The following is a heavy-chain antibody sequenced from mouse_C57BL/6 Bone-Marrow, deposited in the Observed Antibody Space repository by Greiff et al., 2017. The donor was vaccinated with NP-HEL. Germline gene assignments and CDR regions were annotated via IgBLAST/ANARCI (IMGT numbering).Heavy chain of an antibody. CDR3: ARKRYDSSFDY. V-gene: IGHV1-82*01. CDR2: IYPGDGDT. Sequence: QVQLKESGPELVKPGASVKISCKASGYAFSSSWMNWVKQRPGKGLEWIGRIYPGDGDTNYNGKFKGKATLTADKSSSTAYMQLSSLTSEDSAVYFCARKRYDSSFDYWGQGTTLTVSS. J-gene: IGHJ2*01. D-gene: IGHD2-4*01. CDR1: GYAFSSSW.